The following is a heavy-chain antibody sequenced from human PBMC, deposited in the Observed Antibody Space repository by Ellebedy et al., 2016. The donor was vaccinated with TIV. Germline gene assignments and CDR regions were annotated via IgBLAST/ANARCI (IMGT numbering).Heavy chain of an antibody. V-gene: IGHV3-48*04. CDR3: ARGLFGSGKYSFDY. D-gene: IGHD3-10*01. Sequence: PGGSLRLSCAASGFTFSTYSMNWVRQAPGKGLEWVANISSINTSIRYADSVRGRFTISRDNAKNSLYLQMNSLRAEDTAVYYCARGLFGSGKYSFDYWGQGTLVAVSS. CDR2: ISSINTSI. CDR1: GFTFSTYS. J-gene: IGHJ4*02.